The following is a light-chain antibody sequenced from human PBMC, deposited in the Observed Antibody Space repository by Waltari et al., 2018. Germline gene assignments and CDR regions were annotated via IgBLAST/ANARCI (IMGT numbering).Light chain of an antibody. CDR3: QHYGSSPYT. J-gene: IGKJ2*01. CDR1: QTLNGNY. V-gene: IGKV3-20*01. Sequence: VLTQSPDTLSLSTGQGASLSCRASQTLNGNYLAWFQQKPGQAPRLLIHGASGRATGVPDRFTGSGSGADFTLTISRLEIEDSATYYCQHYGSSPYTFGQGTKLEIK. CDR2: GAS.